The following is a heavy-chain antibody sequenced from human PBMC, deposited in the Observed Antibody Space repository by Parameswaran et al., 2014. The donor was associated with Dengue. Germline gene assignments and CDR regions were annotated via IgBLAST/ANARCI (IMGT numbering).Heavy chain of an antibody. CDR2: ISGSGGTT. CDR3: ASLWFGELLLDY. D-gene: IGHD3-10*01. J-gene: IGHJ4*02. V-gene: IGHV3-23*01. Sequence: VRQAPGKGLEWVSAISGSGGTTYYADSVKGRFTISRDNSKNTLYLQMNSLRAEDTAVYSCASLWFGELLLDYWGQGTLVTVSS.